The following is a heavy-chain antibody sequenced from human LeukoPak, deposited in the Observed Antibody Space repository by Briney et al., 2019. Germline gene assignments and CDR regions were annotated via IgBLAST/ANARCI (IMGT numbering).Heavy chain of an antibody. J-gene: IGHJ4*02. Sequence: SVKVSCKASGGTFSSYAISWVRQAPGQGLEWMGRIIPIFGTANYAQKFQGRVTTTTDESTSTAYMELSSLRSEDTAVYYCASAIVDTAMVMVYWGQGTLVTVSS. V-gene: IGHV1-69*05. CDR3: ASAIVDTAMVMVY. CDR1: GGTFSSYA. D-gene: IGHD5-18*01. CDR2: IIPIFGTA.